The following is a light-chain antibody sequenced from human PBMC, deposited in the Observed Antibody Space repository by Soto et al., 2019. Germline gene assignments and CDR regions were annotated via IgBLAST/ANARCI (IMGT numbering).Light chain of an antibody. CDR3: VQLIQTPYT. J-gene: IGKJ2*01. CDR1: QSLLHRNGNKY. Sequence: DIVMTQSPLSLPVTPGEPASISCRSSQSLLHRNGNKYLNWYLQKPGQSPHLLIYVGSNRASGVPDRFSGSASGTNFTLEISRVEAEDVGIYSCVQLIQTPYTFGQGTKLDI. V-gene: IGKV2-28*01. CDR2: VGS.